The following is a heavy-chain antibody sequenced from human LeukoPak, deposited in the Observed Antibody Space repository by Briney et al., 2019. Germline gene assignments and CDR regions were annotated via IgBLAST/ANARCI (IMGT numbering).Heavy chain of an antibody. CDR3: ARVGGDTVVEYYYMDV. Sequence: ASVKVSCKASGYTFTRHGISWVRQAPGQGLEWMGWINAYNGNTNYAQNLQGRVIMTTDTTTSTVYMERRSPRSDDTAVYYCARVGGDTVVEYYYMDVWGKGTTVTVSS. J-gene: IGHJ6*03. CDR2: INAYNGNT. V-gene: IGHV1-18*01. CDR1: GYTFTRHG. D-gene: IGHD2-2*01.